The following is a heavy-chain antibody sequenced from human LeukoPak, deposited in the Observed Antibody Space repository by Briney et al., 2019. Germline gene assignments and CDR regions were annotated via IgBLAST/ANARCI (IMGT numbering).Heavy chain of an antibody. D-gene: IGHD3-3*01. CDR1: GGSISSGGYY. CDR2: IYHSGST. Sequence: PSETLSLTCTVSGGSISSGGYYWRWIRQPPGKGLEWIGYIYHSGSTYYNPSLKSRVTISVDRSKNQFSLKLSSVTAADTAVYYCAREIFGVVANAFDIWGQGTMVTVSS. V-gene: IGHV4-30-2*01. CDR3: AREIFGVVANAFDI. J-gene: IGHJ3*02.